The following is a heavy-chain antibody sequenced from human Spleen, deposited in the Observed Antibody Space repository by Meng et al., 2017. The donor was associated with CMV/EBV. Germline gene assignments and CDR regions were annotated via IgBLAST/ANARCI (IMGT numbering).Heavy chain of an antibody. J-gene: IGHJ4*02. CDR1: GGYLSGYY. CDR2: INHSGST. CDR3: ASKSVGATFRRGPFGY. V-gene: IGHV4-34*01. Sequence: LGSRLLTASGALPHTWSAYGGYLSGYYWSWIRQPPGKGLEWIWEINHSGSTNYNPSLKSRVTISVDTSKNQFSLKLSSVTAADTAVYYCASKSVGATFRRGPFGYWGQGTLVTVSS. D-gene: IGHD1-26*01.